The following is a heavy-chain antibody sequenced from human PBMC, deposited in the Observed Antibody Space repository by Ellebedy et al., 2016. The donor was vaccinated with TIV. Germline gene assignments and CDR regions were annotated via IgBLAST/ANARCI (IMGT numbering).Heavy chain of an antibody. CDR1: GFTFSSYA. D-gene: IGHD6-19*01. J-gene: IGHJ4*02. CDR3: AKGQAVAGTASDY. V-gene: IGHV3-23*01. CDR2: ISGSGGST. Sequence: GESLKISCAASGFTFSSYAMSWVRQAPGKGLEGVSAISGSGGSTYYADSVKGRFTISRDNSKNTLYLQMNSLRAEDTAVYYCAKGQAVAGTASDYWGQGTLVTVSS.